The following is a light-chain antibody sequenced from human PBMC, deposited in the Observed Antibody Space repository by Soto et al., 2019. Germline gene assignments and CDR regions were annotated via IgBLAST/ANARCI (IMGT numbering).Light chain of an antibody. V-gene: IGLV2-18*02. CDR3: SSYTSSSTDV. Sequence: QSVLTQPPSVSGSPGQSVTISCTGTSSDVGSYNRVSWYQQPPGTAPKVMIYDVSNRPSGVPDRFSGSMSGNTASLTISGLQAEDESDYYCSSYTSSSTDVFGTGTKLTVL. CDR2: DVS. CDR1: SSDVGSYNR. J-gene: IGLJ1*01.